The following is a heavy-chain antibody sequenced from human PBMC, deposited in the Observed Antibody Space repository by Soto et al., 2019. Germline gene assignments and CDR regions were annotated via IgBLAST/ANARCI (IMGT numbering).Heavy chain of an antibody. CDR2: ISYQGNNK. Sequence: QVQLVESGGGVVQPGRSLRLSCAASGFTFSSYGMHWVRQAPGKGLEWVAVISYQGNNKYYADSVKGRFTISRDNSKNTLYLQMNSLRAEATAVYHCAKDVTYSSGCAGYWGQGTLVTVSS. D-gene: IGHD6-19*01. CDR1: GFTFSSYG. V-gene: IGHV3-30*18. J-gene: IGHJ4*02. CDR3: AKDVTYSSGCAGY.